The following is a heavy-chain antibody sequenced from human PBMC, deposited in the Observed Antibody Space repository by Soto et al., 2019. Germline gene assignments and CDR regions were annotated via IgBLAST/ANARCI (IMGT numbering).Heavy chain of an antibody. CDR3: ARDLRIAVAALLPYGMDV. Sequence: QVQLVQSGAEVKKPGSSVKVSCKASGGTFSSYAISWVRQAPGQGLEWMGGIIPIFGTANYAQKFQGRVTITADESTSTAYMELSSLRSEDTAVYYCARDLRIAVAALLPYGMDVWGQGTTVTVSS. CDR1: GGTFSSYA. D-gene: IGHD6-19*01. V-gene: IGHV1-69*12. J-gene: IGHJ6*02. CDR2: IIPIFGTA.